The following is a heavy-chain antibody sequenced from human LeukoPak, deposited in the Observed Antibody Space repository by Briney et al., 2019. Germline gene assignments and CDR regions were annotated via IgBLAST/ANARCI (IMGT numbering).Heavy chain of an antibody. CDR1: GFTFSSYW. CDR3: ARESLVDYYDSSGYPIYTDV. Sequence: PGGSLRLSCAASGFTFSSYWMSWVRQAPGKGLEWVANIKQDGSEKYYVDSVRGRFTISRDNAKNSLYLQMNSLRAEDTAVYYCARESLVDYYDSSGYPIYTDVWGKGTTVTVSS. V-gene: IGHV3-7*01. CDR2: IKQDGSEK. D-gene: IGHD3-22*01. J-gene: IGHJ6*03.